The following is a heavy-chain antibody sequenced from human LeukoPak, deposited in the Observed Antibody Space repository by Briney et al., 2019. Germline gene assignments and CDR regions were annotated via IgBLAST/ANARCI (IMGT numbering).Heavy chain of an antibody. CDR3: ARESEGGTGTSCPDY. D-gene: IGHD2-2*01. CDR2: ISYDGSNK. J-gene: IGHJ4*02. V-gene: IGHV3-30*03. CDR1: GFIFSTYW. Sequence: GGSLRLSCAASGFIFSTYWMSWVRQAPGKGLEWVAVISYDGSNKYYADSVKGRFTISRDNSKNTLYLQMNSLRVEDTALYYCARESEGGTGTSCPDYWGQGTLVTVSS.